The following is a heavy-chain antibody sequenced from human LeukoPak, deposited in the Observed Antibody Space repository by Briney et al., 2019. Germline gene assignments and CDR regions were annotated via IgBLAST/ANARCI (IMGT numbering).Heavy chain of an antibody. CDR1: GGSFSGYY. J-gene: IGHJ4*02. CDR3: ARRARILPFDY. V-gene: IGHV4-34*01. CDR2: INHSGST. Sequence: SETLSLTCAVYGGSFSGYYWSWIRQPPGKGLEWIGEINHSGSTNYNPSLKSRVTISVDTSKNQFSLKLSSVTAAGTAVYYCARRARILPFDYWGQGTLVTVSS.